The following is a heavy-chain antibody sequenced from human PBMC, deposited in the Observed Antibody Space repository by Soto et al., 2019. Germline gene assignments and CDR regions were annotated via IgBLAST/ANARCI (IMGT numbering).Heavy chain of an antibody. J-gene: IGHJ4*02. CDR2: IYYSGTT. CDR1: GGSISSYY. CDR3: ARRRGDSIDY. D-gene: IGHD3-22*01. V-gene: IGHV4-59*08. Sequence: QVQLQESGPGLVKPSETLSLTCTISGGSISSYYWSWIRQPPGKGLEWIGYIYYSGTTNYNPSLSSRVSISVDTSKNQFSLKLSSVTAADTGVYYCARRRGDSIDYWGQGTLVTVSS.